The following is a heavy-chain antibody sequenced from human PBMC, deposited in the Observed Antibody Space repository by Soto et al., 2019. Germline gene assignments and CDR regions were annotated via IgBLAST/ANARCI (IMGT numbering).Heavy chain of an antibody. Sequence: GGSLRLSCAASGFTFSSYAMSWVRQPPGKGLEGVSAISGSGSSTYYADSVKGRFTISRDNYKNTLYLQMNSLRAEDTAVYYCAKDWGYYYGSGSYPGDAFDLWGQGTMVT. CDR3: AKDWGYYYGSGSYPGDAFDL. CDR1: GFTFSSYA. V-gene: IGHV3-23*01. J-gene: IGHJ3*01. D-gene: IGHD3-10*01. CDR2: ISGSGSST.